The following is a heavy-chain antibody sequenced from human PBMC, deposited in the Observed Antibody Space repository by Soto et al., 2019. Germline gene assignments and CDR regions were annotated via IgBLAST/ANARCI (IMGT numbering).Heavy chain of an antibody. Sequence: PGGSLRLSCAPSGFAFSNYGIHWVRQAPGKGLEWVSVISRDGRSKFYVDSVKGRFTNSRDNSKNTLSLQMNSLRQEDTAVYYCAKDRGYCDSHSCSLGHAFDFWGRGTMVTVSS. D-gene: IGHD2-15*01. V-gene: IGHV3-30*18. CDR2: ISRDGRSK. CDR1: GFAFSNYG. J-gene: IGHJ3*01. CDR3: AKDRGYCDSHSCSLGHAFDF.